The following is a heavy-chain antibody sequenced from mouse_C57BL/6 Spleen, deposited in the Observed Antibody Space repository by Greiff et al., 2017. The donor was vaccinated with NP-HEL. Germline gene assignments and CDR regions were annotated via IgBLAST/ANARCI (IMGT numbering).Heavy chain of an antibody. Sequence: EVQLQQSGPELVKPGASVKISCKASGYTFTDYYMNWVKQSHGQSLEWIGDINPNNGGTSYNQKFKGKATLTVDKSSSTAYMELRSLTSEDSAVDYCARWDDGYAMDDWGQGTSVTVSS. J-gene: IGHJ4*01. CDR1: GYTFTDYY. CDR2: INPNNGGT. V-gene: IGHV1-26*01. D-gene: IGHD2-3*01. CDR3: ARWDDGYAMDD.